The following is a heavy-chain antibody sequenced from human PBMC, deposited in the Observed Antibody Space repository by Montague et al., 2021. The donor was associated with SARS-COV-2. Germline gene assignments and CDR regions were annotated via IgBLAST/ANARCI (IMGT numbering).Heavy chain of an antibody. CDR1: GFTFSSYD. Sequence: SLRLSCAASGFTFSSYDMHWVRQAPGKGLEWVAVIWYDGSNQYYGDSXXGLFTISRDNSKNTLYLQMNSLRAEDTAVYYCAREYSAPRWFGEYNRYGMDVWGQGTTVTVSS. J-gene: IGHJ6*02. V-gene: IGHV3-33*08. D-gene: IGHD3-10*01. CDR3: AREYSAPRWFGEYNRYGMDV. CDR2: IWYDGSNQ.